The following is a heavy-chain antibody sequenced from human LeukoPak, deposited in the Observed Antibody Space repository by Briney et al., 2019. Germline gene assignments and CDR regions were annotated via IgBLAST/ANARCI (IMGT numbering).Heavy chain of an antibody. CDR2: IKEDGSEK. CDR3: AREEWLLGKNAFDI. J-gene: IGHJ3*02. V-gene: IGHV3-7*01. D-gene: IGHD3-3*01. Sequence: GGSLRLSCAVSGFTFSSYWMTWVRQAPGKGLEWVASIKEDGSEKYYEDSVKGRFTISRDNAKNSLYLQMTSLRAEDTAVYYCAREEWLLGKNAFDIWGQGTMVTVSS. CDR1: GFTFSSYW.